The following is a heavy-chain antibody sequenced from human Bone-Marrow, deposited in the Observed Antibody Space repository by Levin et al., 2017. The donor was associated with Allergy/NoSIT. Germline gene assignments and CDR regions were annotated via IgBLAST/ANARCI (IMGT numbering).Heavy chain of an antibody. V-gene: IGHV3-11*01. CDR2: ISSSGGSSSGGTI. D-gene: IGHD2-2*03. CDR3: ARVDSLFLAMGV. J-gene: IGHJ6*02. Sequence: AGESLKISCAASGFTFSDYYMSWIRQAPGKGLEWVSYISSSGGSSSGGTIYYADSVKGRFTISRDNARDSLYLQMNSLRAEDTAVYYCARVDSLFLAMGVWGQGTTVTVSS. CDR1: GFTFSDYY.